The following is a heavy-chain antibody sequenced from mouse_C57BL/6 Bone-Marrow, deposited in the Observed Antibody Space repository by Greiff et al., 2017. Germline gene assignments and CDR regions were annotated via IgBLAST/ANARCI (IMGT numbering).Heavy chain of an antibody. CDR1: GYAFSSSW. CDR3: ARNLLITTSRAKRLYAMDY. J-gene: IGHJ4*01. V-gene: IGHV1-82*01. D-gene: IGHD2-4*01. CDR2: IYPGDGDT. Sequence: VQLQQSGPELVKPGASVKISCKASGYAFSSSWMNWVKQRPGKGLEWIGRIYPGDGDTNYNGRFKGKATLTADKSSSTAYMQLSSLTSEDSAVYFCARNLLITTSRAKRLYAMDYWGQGTSVTVSS.